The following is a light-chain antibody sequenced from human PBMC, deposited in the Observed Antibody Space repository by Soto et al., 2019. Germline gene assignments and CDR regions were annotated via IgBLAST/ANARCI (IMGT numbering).Light chain of an antibody. Sequence: DFQMAQSPSTLSASVGDRVTITCRASQNISKWLAWYQLKPGRAPNLLIYDTSILKSGVPSRFSGSGSGTEFTLTISSLQPDDFATYYCQRYTNYFGLGTKVEIK. V-gene: IGKV1-5*01. CDR3: QRYTNY. CDR2: DTS. J-gene: IGKJ2*01. CDR1: QNISKW.